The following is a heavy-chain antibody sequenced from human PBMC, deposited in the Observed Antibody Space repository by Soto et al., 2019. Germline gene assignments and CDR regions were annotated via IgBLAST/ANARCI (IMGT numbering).Heavy chain of an antibody. CDR3: VRMVKGGTFDWNQIEL. V-gene: IGHV2-70*13. CDR1: GFSLTTTGMC. J-gene: IGHJ4*02. D-gene: IGHD3-9*01. Sequence: SGPTLVNPTQTLTLTCTVSGFSLTTTGMCVTWIRQPPGKALEWLALIDWGDDKKYSPFLKTRLSLSKDTSKNQVVLTLTNMGPVDTGTYYCVRMVKGGTFDWNQIELWGQGILVTV. CDR2: IDWGDDK.